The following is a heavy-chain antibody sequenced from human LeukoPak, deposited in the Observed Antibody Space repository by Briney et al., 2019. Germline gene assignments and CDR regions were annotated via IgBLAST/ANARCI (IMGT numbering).Heavy chain of an antibody. V-gene: IGHV3-21*01. CDR2: ISSSSSYI. J-gene: IGHJ2*01. D-gene: IGHD3-10*01. CDR3: ARDPGPYYGSGSYYWYFDL. CDR1: GFTFSSYS. Sequence: GRSLRLSCAASGFTFSSYSMNWVRQAPGKGLEWVSSISSSSSYIYYADSVKGRFTISRDNAKNSLYLQMNSLRAEDTAVYYCARDPGPYYGSGSYYWYFDLWGRGTLVTVSS.